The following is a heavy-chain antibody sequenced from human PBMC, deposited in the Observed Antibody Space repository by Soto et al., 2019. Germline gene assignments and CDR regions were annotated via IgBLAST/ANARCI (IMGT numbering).Heavy chain of an antibody. D-gene: IGHD1-26*01. Sequence: EVQLLESGGGLVQPGGSLRLSCAASGFNFNTFAMYWVRQAPGKGLEWVSGITNSGGTIYYADSVKGRFTTSRDNSKNTLYLEMNSLRDEDTAIYYCAKGQELESRLDYWGRGALVTVSP. CDR3: AKGQELESRLDY. J-gene: IGHJ4*02. V-gene: IGHV3-23*01. CDR1: GFNFNTFA. CDR2: ITNSGGTI.